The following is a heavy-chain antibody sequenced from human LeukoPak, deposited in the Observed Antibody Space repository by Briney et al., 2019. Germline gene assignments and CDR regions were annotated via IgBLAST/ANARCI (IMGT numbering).Heavy chain of an antibody. Sequence: ASVKVSCKASGYTFTGYYMHWVRQAPGQGLGWMGWINPNSGGTNYAQKFQGRVTMTRDTSISTAYMELSRLRSDDTAVYYCARVLYPTQYYDILTGYYSWGQGTLVTVSS. CDR1: GYTFTGYY. D-gene: IGHD3-9*01. CDR3: ARVLYPTQYYDILTGYYS. J-gene: IGHJ5*02. V-gene: IGHV1-2*02. CDR2: INPNSGGT.